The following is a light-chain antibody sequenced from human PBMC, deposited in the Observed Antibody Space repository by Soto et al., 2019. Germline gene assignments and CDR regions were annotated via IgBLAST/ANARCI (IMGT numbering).Light chain of an antibody. CDR3: QQRSNWLVT. CDR1: QSVSSY. CDR2: DAS. Sequence: EVGWRNSPATLSLSPGERATLSCRASQSVSSYLAWYQQKPGQAPRLLIYDASNRATGIPARFSGSGSGTDFTLTISSLEPEDFAVYYCQQRSNWLVTFGQGTRLAI. J-gene: IGKJ5*01. V-gene: IGKV3-11*01.